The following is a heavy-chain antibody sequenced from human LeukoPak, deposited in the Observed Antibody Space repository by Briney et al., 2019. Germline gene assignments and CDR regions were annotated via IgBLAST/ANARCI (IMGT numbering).Heavy chain of an antibody. CDR2: FYYSGST. V-gene: IGHV4-59*01. CDR1: GGCISSYY. CDR3: ARGPGGYSYGYYFDY. J-gene: IGHJ4*02. D-gene: IGHD5-18*01. Sequence: SETLSLTCAVSGGCISSYYWSWIRQPPGKGLEWIGFFYYSGSTNYNPSLKSRVTISVDTSKNHFSLKLSSVTAADTAVYYCARGPGGYSYGYYFDYWGQGTLVTVSS.